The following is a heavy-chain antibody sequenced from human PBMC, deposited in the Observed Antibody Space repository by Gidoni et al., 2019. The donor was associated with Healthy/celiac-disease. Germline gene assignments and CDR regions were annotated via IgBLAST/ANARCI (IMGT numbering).Heavy chain of an antibody. CDR2: INHSGST. D-gene: IGHD2-15*01. CDR1: GGSFSGYY. CDR3: ARGPTGYCSGGSCRTRQKRVSDWFDP. V-gene: IGHV4-34*01. Sequence: QVQLQQWGAGLLKPSETLSLTCAVYGGSFSGYYWSWIRQPPGKGLEWIGEINHSGSTNYNPSLKSRVTISVDTSKNQFSLKLSSVTAADTAVYYCARGPTGYCSGGSCRTRQKRVSDWFDPWGQGTLVTVSS. J-gene: IGHJ5*02.